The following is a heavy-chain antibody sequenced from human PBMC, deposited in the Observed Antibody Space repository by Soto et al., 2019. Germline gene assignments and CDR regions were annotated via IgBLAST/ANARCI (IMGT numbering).Heavy chain of an antibody. D-gene: IGHD3-22*01. CDR1: GFSFSSYG. Sequence: GGSLRLSCAASGFSFSSYGMHWVRQAPGKGLEWVAVISYDGSNKYYADSVKGRFTISRDNSKNTLFLQMNSLRAEDTAVYYCGKDMAYYDSSGRNPDYWGQGILVTVSS. V-gene: IGHV3-30*18. J-gene: IGHJ4*02. CDR3: GKDMAYYDSSGRNPDY. CDR2: ISYDGSNK.